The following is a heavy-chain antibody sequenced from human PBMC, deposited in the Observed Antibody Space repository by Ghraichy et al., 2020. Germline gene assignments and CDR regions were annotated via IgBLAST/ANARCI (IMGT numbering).Heavy chain of an antibody. Sequence: SETLSLTCAVYGGSFSGYYWSWIRQPPGKGLEWIGEINHSGSTNYNPSLKSRVTISVDTSKNQFSRKLSSVTAADKAVYYCGRVNGGRYYYDSSGYYYGGNWFDPWGQGTLVTVSS. J-gene: IGHJ5*02. CDR3: GRVNGGRYYYDSSGYYYGGNWFDP. CDR1: GGSFSGYY. D-gene: IGHD3-22*01. CDR2: INHSGST. V-gene: IGHV4-34*01.